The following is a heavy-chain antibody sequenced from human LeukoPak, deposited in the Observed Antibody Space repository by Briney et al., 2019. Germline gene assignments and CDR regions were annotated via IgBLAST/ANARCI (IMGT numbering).Heavy chain of an antibody. Sequence: GGSLRLSCAASGFTFSDYAMSWVRQAPGRGLEWVSAISASGGRTYYADSVKGRFTISRDNSKDTLYLQMNSLRAEDTAVYYCAKTQSGGTYRDLTYWGQGTLVTVSS. CDR3: AKTQSGGTYRDLTY. D-gene: IGHD3-9*01. CDR1: GFTFSDYA. J-gene: IGHJ4*02. V-gene: IGHV3-23*01. CDR2: ISASGGRT.